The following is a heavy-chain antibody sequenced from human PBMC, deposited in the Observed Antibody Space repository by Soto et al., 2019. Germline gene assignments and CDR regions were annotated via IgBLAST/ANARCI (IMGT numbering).Heavy chain of an antibody. CDR1: GFTFIKFA. Sequence: GGSLRLSCAASGFTFIKFAMSWVRQAPGKGLEWVSAINGGGDTTDYADSVKGRFTISRDNSQNTLYLQMNSLRAEDTAVYYCAKDYGDNPFDYWGQGTLVTVSS. V-gene: IGHV3-23*01. CDR3: AKDYGDNPFDY. CDR2: INGGGDTT. J-gene: IGHJ4*02. D-gene: IGHD4-17*01.